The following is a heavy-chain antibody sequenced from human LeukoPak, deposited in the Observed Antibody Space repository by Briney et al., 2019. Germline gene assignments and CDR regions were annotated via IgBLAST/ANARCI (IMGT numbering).Heavy chain of an antibody. V-gene: IGHV5-51*01. D-gene: IGHD2-2*01. CDR2: IYPGDSDT. J-gene: IGHJ5*01. CDR3: ARHRGWGDCSSISCYCDS. Sequence: GESLKISCKGSGYSFTSYWIGWVRQMPGKGLEWMGIIYPGDSDTRYSPSFQGQVTISPDKSISTAYLQWRSLKASATAMYYCARHRGWGDCSSISCYCDSWGQGTLVTVSS. CDR1: GYSFTSYW.